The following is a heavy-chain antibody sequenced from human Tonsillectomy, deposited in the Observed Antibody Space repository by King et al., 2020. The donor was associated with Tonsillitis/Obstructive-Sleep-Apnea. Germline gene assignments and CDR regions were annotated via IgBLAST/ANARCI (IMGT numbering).Heavy chain of an antibody. J-gene: IGHJ4*02. V-gene: IGHV4-59*12. CDR1: GGSISSYY. Sequence: QLQESGPGLVKPSETLSLTCTVSGGSISSYYWSWIRQPPGKGLEWIGYIYYSGSTNYNPSLQSRVTISVDTSKNQFSLKLSSVTAADTAVYYCARGAYYYDSRGNFDYWGQGTLVTVSS. CDR3: ARGAYYYDSRGNFDY. CDR2: IYYSGST. D-gene: IGHD3-22*01.